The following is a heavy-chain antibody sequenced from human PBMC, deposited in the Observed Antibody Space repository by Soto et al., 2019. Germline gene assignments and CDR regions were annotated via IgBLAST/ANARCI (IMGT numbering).Heavy chain of an antibody. CDR1: GFTFNTYT. V-gene: IGHV3-23*01. D-gene: IGHD3-16*02. CDR3: ARGHIVSSNFYFMEV. Sequence: GGSLRLSCTASGFTFNTYTMNWVRQAPGKGLEWVSGIGGGGDTYYADSVKGRFTISRDNSKNMLFLQMNSLRVEDTAVYYCARGHIVSSNFYFMEVWGKGTTVTVSS. CDR2: IGGGGDT. J-gene: IGHJ6*03.